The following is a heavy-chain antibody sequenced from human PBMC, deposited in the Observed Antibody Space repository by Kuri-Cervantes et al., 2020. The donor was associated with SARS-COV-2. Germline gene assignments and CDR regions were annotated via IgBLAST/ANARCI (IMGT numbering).Heavy chain of an antibody. J-gene: IGHJ5*02. CDR2: IYCSGST. CDR3: ARGLMVYCTGGVCPTRIDP. CDR1: GGSISSGDYY. V-gene: IGHV4-30-4*01. D-gene: IGHD2-8*02. Sequence: SETLSLTCTVSGGSISSGDYYWSWIRQPPGKGLEWIGYIYCSGSTYYNPSLKSRVTISVDTSKNQFSLKPSSVTAADTAVYYCARGLMVYCTGGVCPTRIDPWGQGTLVTVSS.